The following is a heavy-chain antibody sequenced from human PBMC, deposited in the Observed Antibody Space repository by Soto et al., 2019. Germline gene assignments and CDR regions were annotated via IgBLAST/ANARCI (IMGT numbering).Heavy chain of an antibody. CDR1: GFTFSNYA. CDR2: ISYGGSNK. D-gene: IGHD4-17*01. CDR3: AQFTVTTRLVASDI. V-gene: IGHV3-30-3*01. J-gene: IGHJ3*02. Sequence: QVQLVESGGGVVQPGRSLRLSCAASGFTFSNYAMHWVRQAPGKGLEWVAVISYGGSNKYYADSVKGRFTISRDNSKNTLYLQMNSLRAEDTAVYYCAQFTVTTRLVASDIWGQGTMVTVSS.